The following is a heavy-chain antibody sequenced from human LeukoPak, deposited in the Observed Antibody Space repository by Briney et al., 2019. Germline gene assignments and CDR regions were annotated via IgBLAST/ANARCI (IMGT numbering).Heavy chain of an antibody. D-gene: IGHD3-10*01. CDR2: IIPIFGIA. J-gene: IGHJ6*02. V-gene: IGHV1-69*04. CDR1: GGTFSSYA. Sequence: SVKVSCKASGGTFSSYAISWVRQAPGQGLEWMGRIIPIFGIANYAQKFQGRVTIIADKSTSTAYMELSSLRSEDTAVYYCANRGLGGMVRDLYYYYGMDVWGQGTTVTVSS. CDR3: ANRGLGGMVRDLYYYYGMDV.